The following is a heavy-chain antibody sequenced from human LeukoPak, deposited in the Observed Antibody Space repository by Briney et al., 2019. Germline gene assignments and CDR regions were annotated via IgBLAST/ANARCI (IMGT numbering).Heavy chain of an antibody. Sequence: GGSLRLSCAASGFTFSNYDMSWVRQAPGKGLEWVSSISDSGGSTYYADSVKGRFTISRDNSKNTLYLQMTNLRAADTAVYYCAKDLSRAVAADWFDPWDQGSQVTVSS. CDR3: AKDLSRAVAADWFDP. V-gene: IGHV3-23*01. CDR2: ISDSGGST. J-gene: IGHJ5*02. CDR1: GFTFSNYD. D-gene: IGHD6-19*01.